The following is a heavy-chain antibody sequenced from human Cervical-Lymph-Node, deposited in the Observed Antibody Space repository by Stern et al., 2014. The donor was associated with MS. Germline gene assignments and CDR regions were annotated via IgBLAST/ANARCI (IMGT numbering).Heavy chain of an antibody. J-gene: IGHJ6*02. CDR3: AKDISSGRWEAQYYYGMDV. V-gene: IGHV3-9*01. D-gene: IGHD6-19*01. CDR2: ISWNSGSM. CDR1: RFNFDDYA. Sequence: EVHLVESGGGLVQPGRSLRLSCAGSRFNFDDYAMHWVRPAPGTGLEWVSSISWNSGSMEYADSVKGRFTISRDNAKNSLYLQMDSLRVEDTAIYYCAKDISSGRWEAQYYYGMDVWGQGTTVTVSS.